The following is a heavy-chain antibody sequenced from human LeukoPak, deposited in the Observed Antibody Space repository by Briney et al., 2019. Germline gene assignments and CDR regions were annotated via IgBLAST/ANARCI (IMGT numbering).Heavy chain of an antibody. CDR2: IYHSGST. J-gene: IGHJ4*02. Sequence: TLSFTCTVSGGSISSGGYYWSWIRQPPGKGLGWIGYIYHSGSTYYNPSLKSRVTISVDRSKNQFSLKLSSVTAADTAVYYCARIAGVADIVVVPAAQYYFDYWGQGTLVTVSS. D-gene: IGHD2-2*01. CDR1: GGSISSGGYY. CDR3: ARIAGVADIVVVPAAQYYFDY. V-gene: IGHV4-30-2*01.